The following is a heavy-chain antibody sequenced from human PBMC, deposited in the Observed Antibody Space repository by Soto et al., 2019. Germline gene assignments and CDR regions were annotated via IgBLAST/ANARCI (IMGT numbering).Heavy chain of an antibody. CDR2: IYPGDSDT. V-gene: IGHV5-51*01. Sequence: RGESLKISCKGSGYYFTSYWIGWVRQMPGKGLEWMGIIYPGDSDTKYSPPFQGQVTISADKSISTAYLQWTSLKASDTAIYYCARLAGAAAAPNYYSGMDVWGQGTTVTVSS. CDR3: ARLAGAAAAPNYYSGMDV. D-gene: IGHD6-13*01. CDR1: GYYFTSYW. J-gene: IGHJ6*02.